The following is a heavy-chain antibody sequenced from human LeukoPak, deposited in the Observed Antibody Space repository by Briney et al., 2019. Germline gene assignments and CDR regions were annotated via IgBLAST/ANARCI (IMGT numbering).Heavy chain of an antibody. CDR1: GFTFSSYA. V-gene: IGHV3-23*01. J-gene: IGHJ4*02. D-gene: IGHD1-26*01. CDR3: AKAPVVPGSYYSDY. Sequence: PGGSLRLSCAASGFTFSSYAMSWVRQAPGKGLEWVSAISGSGGSTYYADSVKGRFTVSRDNSKNTLYLQMNSLRAEDTAVYYCAKAPVVPGSYYSDYWGQGTLVTVSS. CDR2: ISGSGGST.